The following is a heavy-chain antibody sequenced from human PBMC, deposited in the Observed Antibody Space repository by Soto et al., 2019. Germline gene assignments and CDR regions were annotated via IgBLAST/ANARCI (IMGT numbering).Heavy chain of an antibody. Sequence: SETLSLTCTVSGGSISSSYWSWIRQPPGKGLEWIGYIYYSGSTNYNPSLKSRVTISVDTSKNQFSLKLSSVTAADTAVYYCARQKSFHRDYDILTGYGWFDPWGQGTLVTVSS. CDR3: ARQKSFHRDYDILTGYGWFDP. D-gene: IGHD3-9*01. V-gene: IGHV4-59*08. CDR1: GGSISSSY. CDR2: IYYSGST. J-gene: IGHJ5*02.